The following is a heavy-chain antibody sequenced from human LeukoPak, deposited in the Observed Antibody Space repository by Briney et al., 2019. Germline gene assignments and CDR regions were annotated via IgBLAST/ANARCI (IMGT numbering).Heavy chain of an antibody. CDR2: INTETGTP. CDR3: ARGPLPTTVWNWFDP. CDR1: GYIFSNYA. Sequence: GASVKVSCKTSGYIFSNYAIQWVRQAPGRGPEWMGWINTETGTPTYAQGFRRRFVFSLDTSVRTAYLQISSLRTDDTAIYYCARGPLPTTVWNWFDPWGQGTLVTVSS. J-gene: IGHJ5*02. D-gene: IGHD4-11*01. V-gene: IGHV7-4-1*02.